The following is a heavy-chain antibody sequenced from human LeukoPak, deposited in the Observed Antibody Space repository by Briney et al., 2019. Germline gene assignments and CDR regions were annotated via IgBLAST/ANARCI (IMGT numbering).Heavy chain of an antibody. V-gene: IGHV3-23*01. Sequence: PGGSLTLSCAAPGFTFTSSAMSWVRLTAGKGLEWVSLIRGDDYSTYYADSVKGRFTISRDNSKNTMYLQMSSLRAEDTAIYYCASRPTNTWSGPLDFWGQGTPVTVSP. CDR3: ASRPTNTWSGPLDF. CDR1: GFTFTSSA. D-gene: IGHD2-2*01. J-gene: IGHJ4*02. CDR2: IRGDDYST.